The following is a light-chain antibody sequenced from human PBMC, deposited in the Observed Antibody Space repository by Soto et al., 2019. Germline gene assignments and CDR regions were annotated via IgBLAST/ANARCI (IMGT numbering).Light chain of an antibody. CDR1: QSVRSY. CDR2: DAS. J-gene: IGKJ5*01. Sequence: EMVLTQSPATLSLSPGERATLSCRASQSVRSYLAWYQQKPGQAPRLLIYDASNRATGIPARFSGSGSGTDFTLTISSLEPEDFAVYYCQQRSNWTFTFGQGTRLEIK. V-gene: IGKV3-11*01. CDR3: QQRSNWTFT.